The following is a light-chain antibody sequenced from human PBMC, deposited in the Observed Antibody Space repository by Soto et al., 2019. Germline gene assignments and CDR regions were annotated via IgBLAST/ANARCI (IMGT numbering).Light chain of an antibody. CDR2: TAS. Sequence: AIQMTQSPSSLSASVGDSVTITCRASQGIRNELGWYQQKAGKAPKLLIHTASSLQTGVPSRFSGSGYGTDFTLTIRSLQPEDFATYYCLQDFSYPRTFGQGTKVDIK. CDR1: QGIRNE. CDR3: LQDFSYPRT. V-gene: IGKV1-6*02. J-gene: IGKJ1*01.